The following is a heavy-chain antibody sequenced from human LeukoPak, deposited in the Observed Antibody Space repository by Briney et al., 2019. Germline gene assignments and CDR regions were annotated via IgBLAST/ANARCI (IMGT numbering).Heavy chain of an antibody. Sequence: SGGSLTLPCAPSGFLFSIYPMSGPAHAPGESVEWVSGICDREGRTLHAPSVRGRYTISSDHSKNIMYLHMNSLRVEHTAVYSCAKDQGSGSGYYSWGYFDYWRQGTLVTVTS. D-gene: IGHD3-10*01. J-gene: IGHJ4*02. CDR2: ICDREGRT. CDR3: AKDQGSGSGYYSWGYFDY. V-gene: IGHV3-23*01. CDR1: GFLFSIYP.